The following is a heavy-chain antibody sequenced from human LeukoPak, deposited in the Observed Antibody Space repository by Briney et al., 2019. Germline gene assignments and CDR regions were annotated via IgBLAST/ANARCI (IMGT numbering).Heavy chain of an antibody. J-gene: IGHJ4*02. V-gene: IGHV3-21*01. CDR1: GFTFSSYS. D-gene: IGHD2-2*01. CDR3: AKDKYQLPDLGGDGIDY. CDR2: ISSSSYYI. Sequence: PGGSLRLSCAASGFTFSSYSMNWVRQAPGKGLEWVSSISSSSYYIYYADSVKGRFTISRDNAKNSLYLQTNSLRAEDTAIYYCAKDKYQLPDLGGDGIDYWGQGTLVTVSS.